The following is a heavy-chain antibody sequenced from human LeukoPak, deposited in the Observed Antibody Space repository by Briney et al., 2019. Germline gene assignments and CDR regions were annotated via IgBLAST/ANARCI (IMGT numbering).Heavy chain of an antibody. CDR2: IYYSGTT. D-gene: IGHD1-26*01. V-gene: IGHV4-59*08. CDR1: GGSISSYY. J-gene: IGHJ4*02. CDR3: ARGGSYVGYYFDY. Sequence: SETLSLTCTVSGGSISSYYWSWIRQPPGKGLEWIGYIYYSGTTNYNPSLKSRVTISVDTSKNQFSLKLSSVTAADTAVCYCARGGSYVGYYFDYWGQGTLVTVSS.